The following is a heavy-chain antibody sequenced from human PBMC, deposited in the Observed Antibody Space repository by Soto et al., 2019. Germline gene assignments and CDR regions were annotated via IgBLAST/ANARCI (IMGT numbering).Heavy chain of an antibody. CDR1: GFTFSSYA. J-gene: IGHJ4*02. CDR3: ARDRLNQESYFDYTAPNY. Sequence: GGSLRLSCAASGFTFSSYAMHWVRQAPGKGLEWVAVISYDGSNKYYADSVKGRFTISRDNSKNTLYLQMNSLRAEDTAVYYCARDRLNQESYFDYTAPNYWGQGTLVTVSS. D-gene: IGHD3-9*01. V-gene: IGHV3-30-3*01. CDR2: ISYDGSNK.